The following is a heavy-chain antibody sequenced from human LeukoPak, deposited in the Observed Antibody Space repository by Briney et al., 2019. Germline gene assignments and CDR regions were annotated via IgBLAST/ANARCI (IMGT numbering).Heavy chain of an antibody. CDR1: GFTFDDYA. D-gene: IGHD5-18*01. CDR2: ISWNSGSM. V-gene: IGHV3-9*03. J-gene: IGHJ5*02. Sequence: PGRSLRLSCAASGFTFDDYAMHWVRQAPGKGLEWVSGISWNSGSMGYADSVKGRFTISRNNAKNSLYLQMNSLRAEDMALYYCAKEGGGYSYGYSEFDPWGQGTLVTVSS. CDR3: AKEGGGYSYGYSEFDP.